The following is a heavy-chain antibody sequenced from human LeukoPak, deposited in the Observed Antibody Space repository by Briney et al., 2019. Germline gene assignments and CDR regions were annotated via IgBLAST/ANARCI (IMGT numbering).Heavy chain of an antibody. D-gene: IGHD2/OR15-2a*01. J-gene: IGHJ4*02. CDR2: ISGSGGST. CDR1: GFTFSSYA. Sequence: GGSLRLSCAASGFTFSSYAMSWVRQAPGKGLEWVSAISGSGGSTYYADSVKGRFTISRDNSKNTPYLQMNSLRAGDTAVYYCATSGLSRFGFWGQGTLVTVSS. CDR3: ATSGLSRFGF. V-gene: IGHV3-23*01.